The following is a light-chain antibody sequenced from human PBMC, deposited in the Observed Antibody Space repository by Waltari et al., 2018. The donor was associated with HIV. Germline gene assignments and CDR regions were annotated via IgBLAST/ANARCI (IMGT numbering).Light chain of an antibody. J-gene: IGLJ1*01. CDR2: RDI. CDR1: TLSNQY. V-gene: IGLV3-25*03. Sequence: SYDLTQPPSVSVSPGQTARITCSGDTLSNQYYYWYQKKSGQAPVLVIFRDIERPSGIPERFSGSRSGATVTLTISGVQAEDEADYYCQSADNSGTYVFATGTQVTVL. CDR3: QSADNSGTYV.